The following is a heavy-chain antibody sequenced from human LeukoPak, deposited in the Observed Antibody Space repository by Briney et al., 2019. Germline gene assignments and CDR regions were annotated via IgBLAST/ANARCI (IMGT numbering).Heavy chain of an antibody. D-gene: IGHD3-10*01. Sequence: SETLSLTCAVSGGSISSSNWWSWVRQPPGKGLEWIGEIYHSGSTNYNPSLKSRVTISVDKSKNQFSLKLSSVTAADTAVYYCARYGVWFGEVLQGPQMTNWFDPWGQGTLVTVSS. J-gene: IGHJ5*02. CDR2: IYHSGST. CDR3: ARYGVWFGEVLQGPQMTNWFDP. CDR1: GGSISSSNW. V-gene: IGHV4-4*02.